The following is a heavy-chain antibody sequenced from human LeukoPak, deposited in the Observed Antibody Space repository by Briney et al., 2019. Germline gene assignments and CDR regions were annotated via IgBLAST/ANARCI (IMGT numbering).Heavy chain of an antibody. J-gene: IGHJ6*03. CDR1: GFTFSSYW. Sequence: GGSLRLSCAASGFTFSSYWMSWVRQAPGKGLEWVANIKQDGSEKYYVDSVKGRFTISRDNAKNSLYLQMNSLRAEDTAVYYCARVPPYDFWSGYYEPDYYMDVWGKGTTVTVSS. V-gene: IGHV3-7*01. CDR3: ARVPPYDFWSGYYEPDYYMDV. CDR2: IKQDGSEK. D-gene: IGHD3-3*01.